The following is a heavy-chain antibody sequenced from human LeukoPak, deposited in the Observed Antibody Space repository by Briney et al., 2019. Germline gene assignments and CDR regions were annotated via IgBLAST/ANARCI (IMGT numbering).Heavy chain of an antibody. D-gene: IGHD2-2*01. V-gene: IGHV1-8*01. J-gene: IGHJ6*02. CDR1: GYTFTSYD. Sequence: ASVKVSCKASGYTFTSYDIKWVRQATGQGLEWMGWMNPNSGNTGYAQKFQGRVTMTRNTSISTAYMELSSLRSEDTAVYYCARGPIPYCSSTSCYLGRYYYYYYGMDVWGQGTTVTVSS. CDR3: ARGPIPYCSSTSCYLGRYYYYYYGMDV. CDR2: MNPNSGNT.